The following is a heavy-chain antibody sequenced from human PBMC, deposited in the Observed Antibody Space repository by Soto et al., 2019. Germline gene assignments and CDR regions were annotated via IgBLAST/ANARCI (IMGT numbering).Heavy chain of an antibody. J-gene: IGHJ6*03. V-gene: IGHV4-4*02. CDR1: SGSISSSNW. CDR2: IYHSGST. D-gene: IGHD3-3*01. Sequence: QVQLQESGPGLVKPSGTLSLTCAVSSGSISSSNWWSWLRQPPGKGLEWIGEIYHSGSTNYNPSLKSRVTISVDKYKNQFSRKRSSVTAAGTAVDYCARTSWSGPDYDYYMNVWGDGTTVTVSS. CDR3: ARTSWSGPDYDYYMNV.